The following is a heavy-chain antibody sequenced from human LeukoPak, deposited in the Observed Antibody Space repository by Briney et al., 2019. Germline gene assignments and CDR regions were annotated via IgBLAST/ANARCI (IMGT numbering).Heavy chain of an antibody. J-gene: IGHJ2*01. Sequence: GGSLRPSCAASGLTFSTYSINWVRQAPGKELEWVSSIRSSGTYIYYADSLRGRFTISRDNAKNSLFLQMNSLRADDTAVYHCARAPVVAATDWYFDLWGRGILVTVSS. CDR2: IRSSGTYI. V-gene: IGHV3-21*01. CDR1: GLTFSTYS. CDR3: ARAPVVAATDWYFDL. D-gene: IGHD2-15*01.